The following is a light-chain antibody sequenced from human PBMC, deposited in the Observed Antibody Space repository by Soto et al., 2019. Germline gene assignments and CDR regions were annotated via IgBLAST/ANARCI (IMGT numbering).Light chain of an antibody. J-gene: IGKJ1*01. Sequence: DIQMTQSPSSLSASVGDRLTITFLASQDIRNDLVWYQQKPGKAPKRLIYAASSLQSGVPSRFSGSGSGTEFTLTISSLQPEDFAAYYCLQHNSYPRTFGQGTKVDIK. CDR3: LQHNSYPRT. V-gene: IGKV1-17*01. CDR1: QDIRND. CDR2: AAS.